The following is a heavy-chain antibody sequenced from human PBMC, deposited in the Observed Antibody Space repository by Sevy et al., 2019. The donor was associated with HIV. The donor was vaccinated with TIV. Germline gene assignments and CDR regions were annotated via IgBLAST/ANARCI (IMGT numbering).Heavy chain of an antibody. V-gene: IGHV4-4*02. CDR3: ARAGGAICTNGVCYTYLDY. J-gene: IGHJ4*02. CDR1: GASISSGNW. D-gene: IGHD2-8*01. CDR2: IYHSGNT. Sequence: SETLSLTCAVSGASISSGNWWSWVRQPPGKGLEWTGEIYHSGNTNYNPSLKSRITISVDNSKNQFSLKLSSVTAAVTAVYYGARAGGAICTNGVCYTYLDYWGQGALVTVSS.